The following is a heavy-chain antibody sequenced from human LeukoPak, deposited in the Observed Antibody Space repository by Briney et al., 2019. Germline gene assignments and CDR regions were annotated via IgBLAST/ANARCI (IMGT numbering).Heavy chain of an antibody. CDR2: IYHSGST. CDR1: GDSISPSNW. V-gene: IGHV4-4*02. CDR3: ARDQSQLGDFDS. D-gene: IGHD1-1*01. J-gene: IGHJ4*02. Sequence: SGTLSLTCAVSGDSISPSNWWSWVRQPPGKGLEWIGEIYHSGSTNYNPSLKSRVTISVDKSKNQFSLRLTSVTAADTAVYYCARDQSQLGDFDSWGRGALVTVSS.